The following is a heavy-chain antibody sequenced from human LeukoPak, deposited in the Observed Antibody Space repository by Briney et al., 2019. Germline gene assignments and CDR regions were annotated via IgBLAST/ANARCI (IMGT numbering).Heavy chain of an antibody. Sequence: NPSETLSLTCTVSGGSISSYYWSWIRQPPGKGLEWIRYIYYSGSTNYSPSLKSRVTISVDTSKNQFSLKLSSVTAADTAVYYCARGLRYFDSSSPFDYWGQGTLVTVSS. CDR1: GGSISSYY. D-gene: IGHD3-9*01. J-gene: IGHJ4*02. CDR2: IYYSGST. V-gene: IGHV4-59*01. CDR3: ARGLRYFDSSSPFDY.